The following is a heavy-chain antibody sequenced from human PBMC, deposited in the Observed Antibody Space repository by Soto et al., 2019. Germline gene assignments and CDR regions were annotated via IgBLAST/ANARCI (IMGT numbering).Heavy chain of an antibody. CDR1: GFTVRSYT. D-gene: IGHD2-15*01. V-gene: IGHV3-21*01. Sequence: SLILSCVASGFTVRSYTMNWVGQAPGKGLEWVSAIRGFSPYTFYADSVKGRFTISRDNAKNSLYLQMNSLRAEDTAVYYCARDRGYDAHDYYYNAMDVWGQGTMVTVSS. J-gene: IGHJ6*02. CDR2: IRGFSPYT. CDR3: ARDRGYDAHDYYYNAMDV.